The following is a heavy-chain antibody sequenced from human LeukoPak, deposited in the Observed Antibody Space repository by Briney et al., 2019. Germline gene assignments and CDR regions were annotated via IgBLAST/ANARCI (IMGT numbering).Heavy chain of an antibody. V-gene: IGHV4-61*02. CDR2: IYTSGST. CDR1: GGSISSGSYY. Sequence: PSQTLSLTCTVSGGSISSGSYYWSWIRQPAGKGLEWIGRIYTSGSTNYNPSLKSRVTISVDTSKNQFSLKLSSVTAADTAVYYCAQTAQGELRGGVDAFDIWGQGTMVTVSS. D-gene: IGHD1-26*01. CDR3: AQTAQGELRGGVDAFDI. J-gene: IGHJ3*02.